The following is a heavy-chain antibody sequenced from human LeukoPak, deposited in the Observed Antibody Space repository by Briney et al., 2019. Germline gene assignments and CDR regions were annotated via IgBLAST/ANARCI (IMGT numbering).Heavy chain of an antibody. CDR2: IKQGGSEK. Sequence: GGSLRLSCAGSGFTFNNYWMSWVRQAPGKGLEWVANIKQGGSEKYYVDSVKGRFTISRDDAKSSLYLQMNSLRAEDTAVYYCARGVSSNWDYLYFDHWGQGTLVAVSS. V-gene: IGHV3-7*01. D-gene: IGHD1-7*01. CDR3: ARGVSSNWDYLYFDH. CDR1: GFTFNNYW. J-gene: IGHJ4*02.